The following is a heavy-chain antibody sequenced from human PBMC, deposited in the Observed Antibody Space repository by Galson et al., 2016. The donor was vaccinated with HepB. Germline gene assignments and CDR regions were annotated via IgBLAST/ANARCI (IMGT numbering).Heavy chain of an antibody. V-gene: IGHV3-7*02. CDR3: ARAGVSNWPDFDF. Sequence: SLRLSCAGSGFTFSSSYMDWVRQAPGEGLEWVAKIKEDGSDKFYVDSVRGRFTISRDDSMNTVFLQMDSLRAEDTAVYYCARAGVSNWPDFDFWGQGALVTVSS. D-gene: IGHD6-13*01. CDR2: IKEDGSDK. J-gene: IGHJ4*02. CDR1: GFTFSSSY.